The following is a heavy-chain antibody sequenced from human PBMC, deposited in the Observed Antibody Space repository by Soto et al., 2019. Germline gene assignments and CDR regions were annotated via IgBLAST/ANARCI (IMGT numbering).Heavy chain of an antibody. CDR2: INAGNGNT. D-gene: IGHD2-15*01. CDR1: GYTFTSYA. V-gene: IGHV1-3*01. CDR3: ARDRGGWPDY. Sequence: QVQLVQSGAEVKKPGASVKVSCKASGYTFTSYALHWVRQAPGQRLEWMGWINAGNGNTNYSQKFQGRVTITKDTSATTAYMELSSLRSEDTAVDYCARDRGGWPDYWGQGTVVTVSS. J-gene: IGHJ4*02.